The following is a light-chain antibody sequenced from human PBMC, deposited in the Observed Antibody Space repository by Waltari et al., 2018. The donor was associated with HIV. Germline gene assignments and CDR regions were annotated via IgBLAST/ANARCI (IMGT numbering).Light chain of an antibody. Sequence: DIQMTQSPSSLSASVGDRVTITCRTSQSISSYLNWYQQKPGKAPKLLMYAASSLQSGVPSRFSGSGSGTEFTLTISSLQPEDFGTYYCQQSYSTPPLTFGGGTKVEIK. CDR2: AAS. V-gene: IGKV1-39*01. J-gene: IGKJ4*01. CDR1: QSISSY. CDR3: QQSYSTPPLT.